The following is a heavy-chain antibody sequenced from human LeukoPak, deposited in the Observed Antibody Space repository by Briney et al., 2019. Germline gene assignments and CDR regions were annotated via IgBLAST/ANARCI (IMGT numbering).Heavy chain of an antibody. CDR2: IYTSGST. V-gene: IGHV4-4*07. Sequence: SETLSLTCTVSGGSISSYYWSWIRQPAGKGLEWIGRIYTSGSTNYNPSLKSRVTMSVDTSKNQFSLKLSSVTAADTAVYYCARHIRYPQYSSGWVFDYWGQGTLVTVSS. J-gene: IGHJ4*02. CDR3: ARHIRYPQYSSGWVFDY. CDR1: GGSISSYY. D-gene: IGHD6-19*01.